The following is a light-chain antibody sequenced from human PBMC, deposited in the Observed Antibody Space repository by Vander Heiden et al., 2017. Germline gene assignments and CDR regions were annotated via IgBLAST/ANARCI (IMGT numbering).Light chain of an antibody. CDR1: SGSIASDS. Sequence: NFMLTQPLSVSESPGKTVTISCTRSSGSIASDSVQWYQPRPGSAPTTVIYEHNHRPFGVPDRFSGSIDRSSNSASLTISGLKTEDEADYYCQSYDTNNWVFGGGTKLTVL. CDR2: EHN. CDR3: QSYDTNNWV. J-gene: IGLJ3*02. V-gene: IGLV6-57*04.